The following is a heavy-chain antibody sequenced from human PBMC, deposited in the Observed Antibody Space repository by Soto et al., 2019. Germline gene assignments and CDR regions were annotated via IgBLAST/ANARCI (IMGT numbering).Heavy chain of an antibody. CDR1: GGSISSGGYY. D-gene: IGHD3-10*01. CDR3: SREPHYYGSGSPGEGGKWFDP. V-gene: IGHV4-31*03. Sequence: QVQLQESGPGLVKPSQTLSLTCTVSGGSISSGGYYWSWIRQHPGKGLEWIGYIYYSGSTYYNPSLKSRVTISVDTSKNPCSLKLSSVTDADTAVYYCSREPHYYGSGSPGEGGKWFDPWGQGTLVTVSS. CDR2: IYYSGST. J-gene: IGHJ5*02.